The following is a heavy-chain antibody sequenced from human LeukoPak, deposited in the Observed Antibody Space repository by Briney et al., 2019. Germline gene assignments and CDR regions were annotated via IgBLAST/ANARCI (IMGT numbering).Heavy chain of an antibody. V-gene: IGHV3-21*01. CDR1: GFTFRSYS. J-gene: IGHJ4*02. CDR3: VKDNPLDY. D-gene: IGHD1-14*01. Sequence: GGSLRLSCAASGFTFRSYSMNWVRQAPGKGLGWVSSISSSSSYIYYADSVKGRFTISRDNSKNTLYLHINSLRAEDTAVYYCVKDNPLDYWGQGTLVIVSS. CDR2: ISSSSSYI.